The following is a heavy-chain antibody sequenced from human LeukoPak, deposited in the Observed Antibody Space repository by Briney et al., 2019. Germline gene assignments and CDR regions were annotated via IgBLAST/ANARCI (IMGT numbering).Heavy chain of an antibody. CDR2: IGSAVDK. Sequence: SGGSLRLSCAASGFTLSGYDIHWVRQAIGKGLDWVSGIGSAVDKYHAGSERGRFTISRENAENFVYLQMNGLRAEDTAIYYCVRAKRETSTRPWTSGMDVWGQGTTVTVSS. J-gene: IGHJ6*02. V-gene: IGHV3-13*01. CDR1: GFTLSGYD. D-gene: IGHD6-6*01. CDR3: VRAKRETSTRPWTSGMDV.